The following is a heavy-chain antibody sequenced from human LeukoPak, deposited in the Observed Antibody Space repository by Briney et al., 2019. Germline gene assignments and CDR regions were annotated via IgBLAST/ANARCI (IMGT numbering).Heavy chain of an antibody. CDR3: ARDSAWEYYDFWSGYSANDAFDI. J-gene: IGHJ3*02. CDR1: GFTFSIYS. CDR2: ISSSSSYI. V-gene: IGHV3-21*01. Sequence: GGSLRLSCAASGFTFSIYSMNWVRQAPGKGLEWVSSISSSSSYIYYADSVKGRFTISRDNAKNSLYLQMNSLRAEDTAVYYCARDSAWEYYDFWSGYSANDAFDIWGQGTMVTVSS. D-gene: IGHD3-3*01.